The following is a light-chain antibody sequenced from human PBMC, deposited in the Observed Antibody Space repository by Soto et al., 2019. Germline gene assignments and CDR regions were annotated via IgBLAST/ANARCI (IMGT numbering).Light chain of an antibody. V-gene: IGLV1-44*01. J-gene: IGLJ2*01. CDR1: TSNIGSDT. Sequence: QPVLTQPPSASGTPGQRVTISCSGSTSNIGSDTVNWYQQLPGTAPKLLIYRNTQRPSGVPDRFSGSKSGASASLAISGLQSEDEADYSCASWDDSLDVVVFGGGTKLTVL. CDR2: RNT. CDR3: ASWDDSLDVVV.